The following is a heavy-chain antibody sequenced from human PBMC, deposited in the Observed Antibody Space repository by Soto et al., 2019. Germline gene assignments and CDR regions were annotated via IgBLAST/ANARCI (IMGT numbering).Heavy chain of an antibody. CDR2: IYYSGST. D-gene: IGHD3-10*01. J-gene: IGHJ5*02. CDR3: AKQFPTRGEIDP. Sequence: SETLSLTCTVSGGSISSYYWSWIRQPPGKGLEWIGYIYYSGSTNYNPSLKSRVTISVDTSKNQFSLKLSSVTAADTAVYYCAKQFPTRGEIDPWGQGTLVTVSS. V-gene: IGHV4-59*08. CDR1: GGSISSYY.